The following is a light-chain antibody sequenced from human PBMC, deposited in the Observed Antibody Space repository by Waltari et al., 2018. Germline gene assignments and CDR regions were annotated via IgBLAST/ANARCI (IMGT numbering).Light chain of an antibody. CDR1: QNIYTW. Sequence: DIQMTQSPSTLSASVGERVTISCRASQNIYTWVAWYQQKPGKAPKVLISKASILNSGVPSRFSGSGSGTEFTLTISSLQPDDFSTYFCQEYNVYSRTFSQGTKVESK. V-gene: IGKV1-5*03. CDR3: QEYNVYSRT. CDR2: KAS. J-gene: IGKJ1*01.